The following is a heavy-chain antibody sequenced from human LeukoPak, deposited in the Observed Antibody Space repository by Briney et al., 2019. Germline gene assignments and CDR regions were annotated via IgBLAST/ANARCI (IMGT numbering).Heavy chain of an antibody. V-gene: IGHV1-8*01. J-gene: IGHJ4*02. D-gene: IGHD6-13*01. CDR3: ARADLSIAAAGTYFVY. CDR1: GYTFTSYD. CDR2: MNPNSGNT. Sequence: GASVKVSCKASGYTFTSYDINWVRQATGQGLEWMGWMNPNSGNTGYAQKFQGRVTMTRNTSISTAYMELSSLRSEDTAVYYCARADLSIAAAGTYFVYWGQGTLVTVSS.